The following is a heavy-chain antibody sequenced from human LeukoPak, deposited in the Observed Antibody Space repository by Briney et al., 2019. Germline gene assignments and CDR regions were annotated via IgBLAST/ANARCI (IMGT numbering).Heavy chain of an antibody. CDR1: GYTFTSYG. Sequence: ASVKVSCKASGYTFTSYGISWVRQAPGQGLEWMGWINPNSGGTNYAQKFQGRVTMTRDTSISTAYMELSRLRSDDTAVYYCARESYGSGSPVDYWGQGTLVTVSS. J-gene: IGHJ4*02. D-gene: IGHD3-10*01. CDR3: ARESYGSGSPVDY. V-gene: IGHV1-2*02. CDR2: INPNSGGT.